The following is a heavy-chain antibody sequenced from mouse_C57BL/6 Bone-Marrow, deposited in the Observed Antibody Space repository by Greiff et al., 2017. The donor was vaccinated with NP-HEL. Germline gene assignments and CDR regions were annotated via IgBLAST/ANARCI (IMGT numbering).Heavy chain of an antibody. Sequence: EVLLVESGGGLVQPGGSMKLSCAASGFTFSDAWMDWVRQSPEKGLEWVAEIRNKANNHATYYAESVKGRLTSSRDDSKSRVYLQMNCLGAEDTGIYYCTGLYYYGAMDDWGQGTSVNVSS. J-gene: IGHJ4*01. CDR2: IRNKANNHAT. CDR1: GFTFSDAW. D-gene: IGHD1-1*01. CDR3: TGLYYYGAMDD. V-gene: IGHV6-6*01.